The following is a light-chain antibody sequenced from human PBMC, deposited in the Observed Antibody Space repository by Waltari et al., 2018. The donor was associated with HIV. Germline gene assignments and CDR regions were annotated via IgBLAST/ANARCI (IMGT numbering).Light chain of an antibody. CDR3: QQYNNWPRRT. Sequence: EIVMTQSPATLSVSPGERATLSSRASQSVSSNLAWYQQKPGQAPRLLIYGASTRATGIPARFSGSGSGTEFTLTISSLQSEDFAVYYCQQYNNWPRRTFGQGTKVEIK. J-gene: IGKJ1*01. V-gene: IGKV3-15*01. CDR2: GAS. CDR1: QSVSSN.